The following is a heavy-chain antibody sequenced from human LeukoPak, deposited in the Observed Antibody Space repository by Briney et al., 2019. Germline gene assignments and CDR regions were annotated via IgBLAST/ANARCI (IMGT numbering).Heavy chain of an antibody. J-gene: IGHJ1*01. Sequence: GGSLRLSCAASGFTFSSYGMNWVRQAPGKGLEWVSYISSSSSTIYYADSVKGRFTISRDNAKNSLYLQMNSLRAEDTALYYCVCGYPRGVQHWGQGTLVTVSS. CDR2: ISSSSSTI. CDR1: GFTFSSYG. CDR3: VCGYPRGVQH. V-gene: IGHV3-48*04. D-gene: IGHD3-22*01.